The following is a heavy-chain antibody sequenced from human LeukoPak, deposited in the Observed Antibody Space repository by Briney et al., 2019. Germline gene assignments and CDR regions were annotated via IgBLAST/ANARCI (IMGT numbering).Heavy chain of an antibody. D-gene: IGHD1-14*01. J-gene: IGHJ4*02. V-gene: IGHV3-48*03. Sequence: PGGSLRLSCAASGFTFSSYEMHWVRQAPGKGLEWVSYISSSGSPTFYADSVKGRFTISRDNAKNSLDLQMNSLRAEDTAVYYCARDGSDRNFDYWGQGTLVTVSS. CDR2: ISSSGSPT. CDR1: GFTFSSYE. CDR3: ARDGSDRNFDY.